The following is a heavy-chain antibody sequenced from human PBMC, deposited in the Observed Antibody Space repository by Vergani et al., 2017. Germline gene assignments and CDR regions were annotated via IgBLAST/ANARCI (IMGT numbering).Heavy chain of an antibody. V-gene: IGHV3-13*01. CDR1: GFTFSSYD. Sequence: EVQLVESGGGLVQPGGSLRLSCAASGFTFSSYDMHWVRQATGKGLEWVSAIGTAGDTYYPGSVKGRFTISRENAKNSLYLQMNSLRAGDTAIYFCARPSAPGDYDALDIWGQGTMVTVSS. CDR3: ARPSAPGDYDALDI. J-gene: IGHJ3*02. CDR2: IGTAGDT. D-gene: IGHD4-17*01.